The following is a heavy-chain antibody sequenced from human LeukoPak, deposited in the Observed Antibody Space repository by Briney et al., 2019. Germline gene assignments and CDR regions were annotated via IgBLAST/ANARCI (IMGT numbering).Heavy chain of an antibody. CDR2: IYHSGST. CDR1: GGSISSGGYS. CDR3: VRGRHIVVVTATSYWYFDL. V-gene: IGHV4-30-2*01. Sequence: PSETLSLTCAVSGGSISSGGYSWSWIRQPPGKGLEWIGYIYHSGSTYYNPSLKSRVTISVDRSKNQFSLKLSSVTAADTAVYYCVRGRHIVVVTATSYWYFDLWGRGTLVTVSS. D-gene: IGHD2-21*02. J-gene: IGHJ2*01.